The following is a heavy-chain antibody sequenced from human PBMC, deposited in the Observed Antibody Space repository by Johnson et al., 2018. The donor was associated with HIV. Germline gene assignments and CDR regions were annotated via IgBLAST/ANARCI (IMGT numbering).Heavy chain of an antibody. CDR1: GFTFSSYA. CDR2: IKQDGSEK. V-gene: IGHV3-7*01. Sequence: VQLVESGGGVVQPGRSLRLSCAASGFTFSSYAMHWVRQAPGKGLEWVANIKQDGSEKYYVDSVKGRFTISRDNAKNSLYLQMNSLRPEDTAVYYCARDGRDFVTRVSFDVWGQGTVVTVSS. CDR3: ARDGRDFVTRVSFDV. D-gene: IGHD2/OR15-2a*01. J-gene: IGHJ3*01.